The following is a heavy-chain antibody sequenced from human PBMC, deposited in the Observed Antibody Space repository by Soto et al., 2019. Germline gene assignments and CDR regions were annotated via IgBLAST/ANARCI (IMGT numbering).Heavy chain of an antibody. Sequence: ASVKVSCKASGYTFTSYDINWVRQATGQGLEWMGWMILNFGIPYYTQKFQGRVTITADDSMTTASMEVSGLRSEDTAVYYCARGPDYAGYFDYWGRGTLVTVSS. CDR3: ARGPDYAGYFDY. CDR2: MILNFGIP. V-gene: IGHV1-8*01. CDR1: GYTFTSYD. D-gene: IGHD4-17*01. J-gene: IGHJ4*02.